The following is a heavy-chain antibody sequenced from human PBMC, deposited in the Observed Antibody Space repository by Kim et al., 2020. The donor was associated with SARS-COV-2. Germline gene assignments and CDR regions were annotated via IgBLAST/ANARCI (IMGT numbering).Heavy chain of an antibody. D-gene: IGHD2-2*01. J-gene: IGHJ6*03. CDR1: GYSFTNYW. Sequence: GESLKISCKGSGYSFTNYWIGWVRQMPGKSLEWMGIIYPGDSDTRYSPSFQGQVTISADKSISTAYLQWSSLKASDTAMYYCARQVYCSSTSCPRYYYYYYMDVWGKGTTVTVSS. CDR2: IYPGDSDT. CDR3: ARQVYCSSTSCPRYYYYYYMDV. V-gene: IGHV5-51*01.